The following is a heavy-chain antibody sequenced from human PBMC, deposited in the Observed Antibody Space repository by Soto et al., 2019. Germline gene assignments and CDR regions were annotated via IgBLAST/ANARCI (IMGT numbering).Heavy chain of an antibody. Sequence: GGSLRLSCAASGFTVSTNYVSWVRQAPGKGLEWVSVIYSGGTTYYADSVRGRFIISRDNAKNSLYLQMNSLRAEDTAVYYCARDRDPYGSGSYDPSAFDYWGQGTLVTVSS. V-gene: IGHV3-66*01. D-gene: IGHD3-10*01. J-gene: IGHJ4*02. CDR2: IYSGGTT. CDR3: ARDRDPYGSGSYDPSAFDY. CDR1: GFTVSTNY.